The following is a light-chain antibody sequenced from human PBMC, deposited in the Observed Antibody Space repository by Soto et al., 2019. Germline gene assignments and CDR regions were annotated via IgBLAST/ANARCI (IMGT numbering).Light chain of an antibody. CDR3: QQYDSVPLT. CDR1: QSISSW. Sequence: IHMTHSPSTLSASVLYRVTITFLASQSISSWLSLYHQKPGKAPKLLIYDASSLETGVPSRFSGSGSGTDFTFTISSLQPEDIATYYCQQYDSVPLTFGGGTKVDIK. J-gene: IGKJ4*01. V-gene: IGKV1-5*01. CDR2: DAS.